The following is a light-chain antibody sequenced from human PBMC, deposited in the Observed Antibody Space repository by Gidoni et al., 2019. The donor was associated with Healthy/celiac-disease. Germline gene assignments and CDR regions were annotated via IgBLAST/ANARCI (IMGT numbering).Light chain of an antibody. CDR3: QQRSNWPPLT. CDR1: QSVSSY. Sequence: EIVFTQSPATLSLSPGESATLSCRASQSVSSYLAWYQQKPGQAPRLLIYDASNRATGIPARFSGSGSGTDFTLTISSLEPEDFAVYYCQQRSNWPPLTFXGXTKVEIK. V-gene: IGKV3-11*01. J-gene: IGKJ4*01. CDR2: DAS.